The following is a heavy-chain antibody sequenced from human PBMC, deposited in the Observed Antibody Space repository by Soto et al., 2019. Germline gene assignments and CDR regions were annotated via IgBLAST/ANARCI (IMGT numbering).Heavy chain of an antibody. Sequence: SETLSLTCTVSGGSISSGGYYWSWIRQHPGKGLEWIGYIYYSGSTYYNPSLKSRVTISIDTSKNQFSLKLSSVTAADTAVYFCARDGRSWDSGFWFDPWGQGTLVTVSS. D-gene: IGHD2-15*01. CDR1: GGSISSGGYY. CDR2: IYYSGST. J-gene: IGHJ5*02. CDR3: ARDGRSWDSGFWFDP. V-gene: IGHV4-31*03.